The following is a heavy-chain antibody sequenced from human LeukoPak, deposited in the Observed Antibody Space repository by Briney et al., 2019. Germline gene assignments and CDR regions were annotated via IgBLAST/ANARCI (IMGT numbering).Heavy chain of an antibody. Sequence: SETLSLTCTVSGGSISSYYWSWIRQPPGKGLEWIGYIYYSGSTNYNPSLKSRATISVDTSKNQFSLQLSSVTAADTAVYYCARGYYASSGYLIYPAYFDYWGQGTLVTVSS. D-gene: IGHD3-22*01. CDR3: ARGYYASSGYLIYPAYFDY. CDR2: IYYSGST. J-gene: IGHJ4*02. V-gene: IGHV4-59*08. CDR1: GGSISSYY.